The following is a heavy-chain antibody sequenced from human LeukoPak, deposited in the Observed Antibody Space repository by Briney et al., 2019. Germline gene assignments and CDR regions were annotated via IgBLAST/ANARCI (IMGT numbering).Heavy chain of an antibody. CDR3: ARDIRDDSSGYYVY. D-gene: IGHD3-22*01. J-gene: IGHJ4*02. Sequence: GGSLRLSCAASGFTFSSYAMHWVRQAPGKGLEWVAVISYDGSNKYYADSVKGRFTISRDNSKNTLYLQMNSLRAEDTAVYYCARDIRDDSSGYYVYWGQGTLVTVSS. CDR2: ISYDGSNK. CDR1: GFTFSSYA. V-gene: IGHV3-30*01.